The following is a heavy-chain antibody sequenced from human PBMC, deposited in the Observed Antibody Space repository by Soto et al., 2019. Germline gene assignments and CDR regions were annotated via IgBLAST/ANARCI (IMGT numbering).Heavy chain of an antibody. CDR1: GGSISSGGYY. Sequence: QVQLQESGPGLVKPSQTLSLTCTVSGGSISSGGYYWSWIRQHPGKGLEWIGYIYYSGSTYYNPSPKGRVTIAVDRSKNQFSLKLSSVTAADTAVYYCARVPKRFGDLLPIDYCGQGTLVTVSS. CDR2: IYYSGST. D-gene: IGHD3-10*01. J-gene: IGHJ4*02. V-gene: IGHV4-31*03. CDR3: ARVPKRFGDLLPIDY.